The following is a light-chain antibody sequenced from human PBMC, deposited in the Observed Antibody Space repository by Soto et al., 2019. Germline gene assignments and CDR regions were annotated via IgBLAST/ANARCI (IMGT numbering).Light chain of an antibody. CDR2: DAS. J-gene: IGKJ4*01. CDR1: QSVGSY. V-gene: IGKV3-11*01. CDR3: QQRSNWPSLT. Sequence: IVLIQSPATLSFSPCEIATLSCSSSQSVGSYLAWYQHKPGQAPRLLISDASNRATGIPARFSGSGSETDFTLTISSLEPEDSAVYYCQQRSNWPSLTFGGGTKVDIK.